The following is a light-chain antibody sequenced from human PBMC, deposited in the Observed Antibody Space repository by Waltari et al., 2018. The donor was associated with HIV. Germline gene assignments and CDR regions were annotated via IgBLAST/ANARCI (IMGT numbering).Light chain of an antibody. CDR1: SSDVGVYNY. CDR2: EVT. J-gene: IGLJ2*01. CDR3: CSYAGSDVV. V-gene: IGLV2-8*01. Sequence: QSALTQPPPASGSPGQSVTISCTGTSSDVGVYNYISWYQQHPGKAPKLIIFEVTKRPSGVPDRFSGSKSGNTASLTVSGLQAEDEAVYYCCSYAGSDVVFGGGTKLTVL.